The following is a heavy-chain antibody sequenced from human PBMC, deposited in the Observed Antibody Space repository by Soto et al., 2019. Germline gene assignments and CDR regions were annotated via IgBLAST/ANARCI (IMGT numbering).Heavy chain of an antibody. J-gene: IGHJ4*02. D-gene: IGHD2-21*01. CDR1: GFTFNTYW. CDR2: IDGDGTRT. V-gene: IGHV3-74*01. Sequence: PVGSLRLCCAASGFTFNTYWMHWVRQAPGKGLVWVSRIDGDGTRTNYADAVEGRFTISRDNAKNTLYLQVNSLRAEDTAMYYCAKGARGDLPLRWGQGNLVTVS. CDR3: AKGARGDLPLR.